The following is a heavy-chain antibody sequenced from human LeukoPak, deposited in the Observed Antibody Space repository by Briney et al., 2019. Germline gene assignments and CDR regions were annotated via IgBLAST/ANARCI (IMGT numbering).Heavy chain of an antibody. CDR1: GGTFSSYA. CDR2: IIPIFGTA. CDR3: ASAGDYGDYVPHFDY. Sequence: SVKVSCKASGGTFSSYAISWVRQAPGQGLEWMGGIIPIFGTANYAQKFQGRVTITADESTSTAYMELSSLRSEDTAVYYCASAGDYGDYVPHFDYWGQGTLVTVSS. D-gene: IGHD4-17*01. J-gene: IGHJ4*02. V-gene: IGHV1-69*13.